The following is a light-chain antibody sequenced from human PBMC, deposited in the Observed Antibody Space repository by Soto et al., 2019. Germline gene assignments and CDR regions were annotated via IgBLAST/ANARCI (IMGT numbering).Light chain of an antibody. CDR1: QSLLGTNGHNY. J-gene: IGKJ1*01. CDR2: LGS. Sequence: DIVMTQSPLSLPVTPGEPASISCRSSQSLLGTNGHNYLVWYLQKPGQSPQLLLYLGSNRASGVPDRFSGSGSGTDCTLKISRVEAEDVGVYHCLQAVRAPPTYGQGTKVEIK. V-gene: IGKV2-28*01. CDR3: LQAVRAPPT.